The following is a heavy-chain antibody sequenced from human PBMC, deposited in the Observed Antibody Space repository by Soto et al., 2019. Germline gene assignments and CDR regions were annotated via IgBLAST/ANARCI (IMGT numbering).Heavy chain of an antibody. D-gene: IGHD3-3*01. CDR2: LTGSGTST. CDR1: GFTFSSYG. J-gene: IGHJ6*02. Sequence: GGSLRLSCAASGFTFSSYGMSWVRQAPGKGLEWVSALTGSGTSTYYADSVKGRFTISRDNSKHTLYLQMNSLRAEDTAVYYCAKGPTIFGVVSIAWDYYYGIDVWGQGTTVTVSS. CDR3: AKGPTIFGVVSIAWDYYYGIDV. V-gene: IGHV3-23*01.